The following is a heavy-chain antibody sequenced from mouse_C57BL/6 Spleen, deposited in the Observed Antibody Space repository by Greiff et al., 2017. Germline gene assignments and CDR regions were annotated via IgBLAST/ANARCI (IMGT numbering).Heavy chain of an antibody. CDR2: ISDGGSYT. J-gene: IGHJ2*01. D-gene: IGHD3-3*01. V-gene: IGHV5-4*01. CDR3: ARDGGTGLYYFDY. Sequence: DVHLVESGGGLVKPGGSLKLSCAASGFTFSSYAMSWVRQTPEKRLEWVATISDGGSYTYYPDNVKGRFTISRDNAKNNLYLQMSHLKSEDTAMYYCARDGGTGLYYFDYWGQGTTLRVSS. CDR1: GFTFSSYA.